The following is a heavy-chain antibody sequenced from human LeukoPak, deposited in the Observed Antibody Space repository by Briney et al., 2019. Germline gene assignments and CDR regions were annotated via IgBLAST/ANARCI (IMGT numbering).Heavy chain of an antibody. CDR1: GGSISSYY. D-gene: IGHD1-1*01. Sequence: KSSETLFLTCTVSGGSISSYYWSWIRQPPGKGLEWIGYIYYSGSTNYNPSLKSRVTISVDTSKNQFSLKLSSVTAADTAVYYCARVETRIYYYYGMDVWGQGTTVTVSS. CDR3: ARVETRIYYYYGMDV. CDR2: IYYSGST. J-gene: IGHJ6*02. V-gene: IGHV4-59*01.